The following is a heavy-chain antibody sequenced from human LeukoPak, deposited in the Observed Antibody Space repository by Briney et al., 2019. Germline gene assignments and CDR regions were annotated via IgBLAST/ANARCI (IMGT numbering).Heavy chain of an antibody. V-gene: IGHV3-30*04. CDR2: ISYDGSNK. D-gene: IGHD5-24*01. J-gene: IGHJ6*03. Sequence: PGGSLRLSCAASGFTFSRYGMHWVRQAPGKGLEWVTAISYDGSNKYYADSVKGRFTISRDNSKNTLYLQMNSLRAEDTAVYCCAKDGYNLNYYYMDVWGKGTTVTVSS. CDR3: AKDGYNLNYYYMDV. CDR1: GFTFSRYG.